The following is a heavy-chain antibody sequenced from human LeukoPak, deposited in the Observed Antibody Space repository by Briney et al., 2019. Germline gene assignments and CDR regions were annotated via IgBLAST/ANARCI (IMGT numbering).Heavy chain of an antibody. D-gene: IGHD6-6*01. Sequence: GGSLRLSCAASGFTFSDYYMSWIRQAPGKGLEWVSYISSSGGTIYYADSVKGRFTISRDNAKNSLYLQMNSLKAEDTAVYYCAKYSSSSVYFDYWGQGTLVTVSS. V-gene: IGHV3-11*04. J-gene: IGHJ4*02. CDR3: AKYSSSSVYFDY. CDR1: GFTFSDYY. CDR2: ISSSGGTI.